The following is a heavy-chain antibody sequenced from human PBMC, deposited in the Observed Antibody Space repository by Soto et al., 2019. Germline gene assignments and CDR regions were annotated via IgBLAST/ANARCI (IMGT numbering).Heavy chain of an antibody. CDR1: GFTFNTYS. D-gene: IGHD4-17*01. Sequence: QVQLEESGGGVVQPGRSLRLSCEPSGFTFNTYSMPWVRQPPGKGLEGLAAIWYDGTQKYNADSVKGRFIISRDNSKKTLYLEMNSLRAEDTAVYYCARAGGTTVTGLWHFDSWGQGTLVTVSS. J-gene: IGHJ4*02. CDR3: ARAGGTTVTGLWHFDS. V-gene: IGHV3-33*01. CDR2: IWYDGTQK.